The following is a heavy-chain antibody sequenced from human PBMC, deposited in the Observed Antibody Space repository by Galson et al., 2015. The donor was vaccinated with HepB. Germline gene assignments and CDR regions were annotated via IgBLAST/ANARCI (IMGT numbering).Heavy chain of an antibody. CDR3: ARGVAAAGMTFDY. J-gene: IGHJ4*02. D-gene: IGHD6-13*01. V-gene: IGHV3-30-3*01. Sequence: SLRLSCAASGFTFSSYAMHWVRQAPGKGLEWVAVISYDGSNKYYADSVKGRFTISRDNSKNTLYLQMNSLRAEDTAVYYCARGVAAAGMTFDYWGQGTLVTVSS. CDR2: ISYDGSNK. CDR1: GFTFSSYA.